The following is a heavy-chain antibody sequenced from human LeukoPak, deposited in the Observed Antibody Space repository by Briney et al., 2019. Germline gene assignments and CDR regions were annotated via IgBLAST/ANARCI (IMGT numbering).Heavy chain of an antibody. Sequence: ASVKVSCKASGGTFSSYAISWVRQAPGQGLEWMGRIIPILGIANYAQKFQGRVTIIADKSTSTAYMELSSLRSEDTAVYYCARGPDTAPFDYWGQGTLVTVSS. CDR3: ARGPDTAPFDY. CDR1: GGTFSSYA. V-gene: IGHV1-69*04. CDR2: IIPILGIA. D-gene: IGHD5-18*01. J-gene: IGHJ4*02.